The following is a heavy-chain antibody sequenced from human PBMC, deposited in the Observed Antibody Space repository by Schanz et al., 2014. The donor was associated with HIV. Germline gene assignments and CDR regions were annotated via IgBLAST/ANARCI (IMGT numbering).Heavy chain of an antibody. D-gene: IGHD6-19*01. CDR1: GFTFSNFA. Sequence: VQLVGSGGGVVQPGRSLRLSCAASGFTFSNFAMSWVRQAPGKGLEWGSSISGRGVSTFYAGSVKGRFAISRDKSKNTLYLQMNSLRVEDTAVYYCAKMARSVAANTNFDYWGQGTLVTVSP. CDR3: AKMARSVAANTNFDY. J-gene: IGHJ4*02. V-gene: IGHV3-23*04. CDR2: ISGRGVST.